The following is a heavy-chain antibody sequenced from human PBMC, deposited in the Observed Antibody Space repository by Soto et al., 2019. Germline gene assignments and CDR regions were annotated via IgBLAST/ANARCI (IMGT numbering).Heavy chain of an antibody. Sequence: TLSLTCAVSGGSIRSSSWWTWLRQSPGKGLEWIGEFYHAGSPHYNPSFQSRATISADTSKNLFSLRLTSVTAADTAIYYCARASSFRGDFDFWGQGTAVTVSS. CDR3: ARASSFRGDFDF. D-gene: IGHD2-21*01. CDR2: FYHAGSP. V-gene: IGHV4-4*02. CDR1: GGSIRSSSW. J-gene: IGHJ3*01.